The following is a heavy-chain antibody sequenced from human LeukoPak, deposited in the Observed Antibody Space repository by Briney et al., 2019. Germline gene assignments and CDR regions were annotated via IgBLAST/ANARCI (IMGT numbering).Heavy chain of an antibody. CDR3: ARDALAVAGNVRDDFDY. CDR2: IKQDGSEK. Sequence: GGSLRLSCAASGFTFSSYWMSWVRQAPGKGLEWVANIKQDGSEKYYVDPVKGRFTISRDNAKNSLYLQMNSLRAEDTAVYYCARDALAVAGNVRDDFDYWGQGTLVTVSS. D-gene: IGHD6-19*01. CDR1: GFTFSSYW. V-gene: IGHV3-7*01. J-gene: IGHJ4*02.